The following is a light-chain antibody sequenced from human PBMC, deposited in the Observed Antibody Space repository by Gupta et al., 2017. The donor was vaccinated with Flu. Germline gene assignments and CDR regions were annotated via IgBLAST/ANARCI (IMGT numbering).Light chain of an antibody. J-gene: IGLJ2*01. CDR3: RLDDGGAVV. CDR2: STS. V-gene: IGLV7-43*01. Sequence: QSVVTLASSLPVSPGGTVTRTCASSPGAVTSGYYPNWFKQKPEQALRALIYSTSNTSPVTPARFSRSGWAVKAALTLAGGQAEAEDEYYCRLDDGGAVVFGGGTKLTVL. CDR1: PGAVTSGYY.